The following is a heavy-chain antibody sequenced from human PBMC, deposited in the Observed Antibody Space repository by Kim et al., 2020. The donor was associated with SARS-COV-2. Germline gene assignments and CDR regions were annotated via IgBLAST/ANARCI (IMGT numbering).Heavy chain of an antibody. V-gene: IGHV3-23*01. CDR3: ANNPGDGDYVNWFDP. CDR2: ISGSGGST. J-gene: IGHJ5*02. D-gene: IGHD4-17*01. Sequence: GGSLRLSCAASGFTFSSYAMSWVRQAPGKGLEWVSAISGSGGSTYYADSVKGRFTISRDNSKNTLYLQMNSLRAEDTAVYYCANNPGDGDYVNWFDPWGQGTLVTVSS. CDR1: GFTFSSYA.